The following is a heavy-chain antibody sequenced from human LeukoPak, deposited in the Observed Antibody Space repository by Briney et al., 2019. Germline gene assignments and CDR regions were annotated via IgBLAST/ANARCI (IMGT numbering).Heavy chain of an antibody. D-gene: IGHD2-15*01. V-gene: IGHV4-39*01. CDR1: GGSISSSSYY. CDR2: IFYTGST. J-gene: IGHJ4*02. CDR3: ARQALGGFDY. Sequence: PSETLSLTCTVSGGSISSSSYYWGWIRQPPGKGLEWIGSIFYTGSTYYNPSLKSRVTISIDTSKNQFSLGLSSVTAADTAVYYCARQALGGFDYWGQGTLVTVSS.